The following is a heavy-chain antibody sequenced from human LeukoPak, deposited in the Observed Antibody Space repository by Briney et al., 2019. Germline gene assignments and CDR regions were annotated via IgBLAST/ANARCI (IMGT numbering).Heavy chain of an antibody. CDR3: ARVWGPFGPALFRGGNYFDY. D-gene: IGHD3-16*01. V-gene: IGHV7-4-1*02. J-gene: IGHJ4*02. Sequence: ASVEVSCKASGYTFTSYAMNWVRQAPGQGLEWMGWINTNTGNPTYAQDFTGRFVFSLDTSVSTAYLQISSLKAEDTAVYYCARVWGPFGPALFRGGNYFDYWGQGTLVTVSS. CDR2: INTNTGNP. CDR1: GYTFTSYA.